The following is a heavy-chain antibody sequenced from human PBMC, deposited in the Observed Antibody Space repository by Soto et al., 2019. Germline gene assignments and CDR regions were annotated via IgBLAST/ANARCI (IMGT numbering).Heavy chain of an antibody. V-gene: IGHV1-18*01. CDR1: GYTFTSYG. Sequence: ASVKVSCKASGYTFTSYGISWVRQAPGQGLEWMGWISAYNGNTNDAQKLQGRATMTTDTSTSTAYMELRSLRSDDTAVYYCARAAVVRGVILPFVSWGQGTLVTVSS. CDR2: ISAYNGNT. D-gene: IGHD3-10*01. CDR3: ARAAVVRGVILPFVS. J-gene: IGHJ4*02.